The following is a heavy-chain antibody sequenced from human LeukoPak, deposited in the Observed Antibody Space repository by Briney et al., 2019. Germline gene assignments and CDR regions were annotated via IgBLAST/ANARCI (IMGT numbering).Heavy chain of an antibody. CDR2: IHPNNGGT. D-gene: IGHD7-27*01. V-gene: IGHV1-2*02. CDR3: TRDGFSGAAFDY. Sequence: ASVKVSCKASGSTFTGYFIHWVRQAPGQGLEWMGWIHPNNGGTKYAQKFPGRVTMTRDTSINTDYMELSRLRSDDTALYYCTRDGFSGAAFDYWGQGTLVTVSS. J-gene: IGHJ4*02. CDR1: GSTFTGYF.